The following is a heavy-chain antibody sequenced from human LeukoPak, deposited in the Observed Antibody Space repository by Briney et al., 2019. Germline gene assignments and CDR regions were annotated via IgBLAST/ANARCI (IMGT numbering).Heavy chain of an antibody. D-gene: IGHD3-10*01. CDR1: GGTFSSYA. CDR2: IIPIFGTA. J-gene: IGHJ4*02. Sequence: SVKVSCKASGGTFSSYAISWVRQAPGQGLEWMGGIIPIFGTANYAQKFQGRVTITADKSTSTAYMELSSLRSEDTAVYYCAGSYYKSYFDYWGQGTLVAVSS. CDR3: AGSYYKSYFDY. V-gene: IGHV1-69*06.